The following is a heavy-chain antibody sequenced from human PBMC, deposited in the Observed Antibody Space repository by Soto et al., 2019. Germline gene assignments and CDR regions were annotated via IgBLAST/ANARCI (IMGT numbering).Heavy chain of an antibody. CDR1: GFTFSSYW. D-gene: IGHD5-12*01. J-gene: IGHJ6*02. Sequence: PGGSLRLSCAASGFTFSSYWMHWVRQAPGKGLVWVSRINSDGSSTSYADSVKGRFTISRDNAKNTLYLQMNSLRAEDTAVYYCARGEAVEMATNYYYYYGMDVWGQGTTVTVSS. CDR3: ARGEAVEMATNYYYYYGMDV. V-gene: IGHV3-74*01. CDR2: INSDGSST.